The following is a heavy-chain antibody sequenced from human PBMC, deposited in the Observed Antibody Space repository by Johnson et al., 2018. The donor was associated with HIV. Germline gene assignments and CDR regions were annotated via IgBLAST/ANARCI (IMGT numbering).Heavy chain of an antibody. CDR1: GFTLTNAR. J-gene: IGHJ3*01. CDR3: TTARTYF. Sequence: VQLVESGGGLVKPGGSLRLSCAASGFTLTNARMKWVRQAPGKGLEWVGHTKRKSEGGTTDYAAPVKGRFSISRDDSKNTLYLQMNSLKTEDTAVYYCTTARTYFWGQGTMVTVSS. V-gene: IGHV3-15*01. CDR2: TKRKSEGGTT. D-gene: IGHD2-8*01.